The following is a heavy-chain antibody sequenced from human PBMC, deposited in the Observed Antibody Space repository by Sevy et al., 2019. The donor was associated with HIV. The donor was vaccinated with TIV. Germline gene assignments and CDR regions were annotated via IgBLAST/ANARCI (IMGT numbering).Heavy chain of an antibody. CDR1: GGSFSAYY. Sequence: SETLSLTCAVYGGSFSAYYWNWIRQPPGKGLELIGEINHSGSTNYNPSLKSRVTMSVDTSKKQFSLKLRSVTAADTAVYYCARVLADDYIWGSHRPKYYFDFWGQGTLVTVSS. CDR3: ARVLADDYIWGSHRPKYYFDF. D-gene: IGHD3-16*02. J-gene: IGHJ4*02. CDR2: INHSGST. V-gene: IGHV4-34*01.